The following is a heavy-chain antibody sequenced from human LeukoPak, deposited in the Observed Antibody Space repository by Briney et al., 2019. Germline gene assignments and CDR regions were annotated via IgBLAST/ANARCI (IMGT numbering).Heavy chain of an antibody. D-gene: IGHD3-16*01. CDR3: ARGLGGAYYYMDV. Sequence: KTSETLSLTCTVSGGSLSSFYWSWVRQPAGKGLEWIGRVDTSGSTHYNPSPKSRVTMSLDTSKNQFSLKLNSVTVADTAVYYCARGLGGAYYYMDVWGKGTTVTVSS. V-gene: IGHV4-4*07. J-gene: IGHJ6*03. CDR1: GGSLSSFY. CDR2: VDTSGST.